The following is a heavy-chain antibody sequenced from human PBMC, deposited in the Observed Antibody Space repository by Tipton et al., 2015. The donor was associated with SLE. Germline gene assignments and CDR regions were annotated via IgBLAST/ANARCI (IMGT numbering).Heavy chain of an antibody. CDR1: GGSISSGSYY. D-gene: IGHD3-10*01. CDR2: IYTSGST. J-gene: IGHJ5*02. V-gene: IGHV4-61*09. Sequence: LRLSCTVSGGSISSGSYYWSWIRQPAGKGLEWIGYIYTSGSTNYNPSLKSRVTISVDTSKNQFSLKLSSVTAADTAVYYCARKSGGRNYGSGRGWFDPWGQGTLVTVSS. CDR3: ARKSGGRNYGSGRGWFDP.